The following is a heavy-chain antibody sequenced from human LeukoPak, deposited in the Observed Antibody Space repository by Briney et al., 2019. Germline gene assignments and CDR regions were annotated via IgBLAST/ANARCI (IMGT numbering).Heavy chain of an antibody. J-gene: IGHJ6*02. D-gene: IGHD3-16*01. Sequence: GGPLRLSCAASGLTFSDYYMSWIRQAPGKGLEWVSYITSSSSYTNYADSVKGRFTISRDNAKNSLYLQMNRLRAEDTAVYYCARNLGSDYYYGMDVWGQGTTVTVSS. CDR1: GLTFSDYY. CDR2: ITSSSSYT. V-gene: IGHV3-11*03. CDR3: ARNLGSDYYYGMDV.